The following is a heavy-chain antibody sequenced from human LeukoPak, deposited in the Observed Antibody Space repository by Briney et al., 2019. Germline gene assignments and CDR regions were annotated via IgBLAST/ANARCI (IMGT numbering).Heavy chain of an antibody. J-gene: IGHJ4*02. Sequence: SETLSLTCTVSGGSISSYYWSWIRQPAGKGLEWIGRVYPGESSEYNPSLKSRVTMSVDTSKNQFSLKVNSVTAADTAVYYCARVERGGLDYWGQGTLVTVSP. CDR1: GGSISSYY. D-gene: IGHD3-10*01. CDR3: ARVERGGLDY. V-gene: IGHV4-4*07. CDR2: VYPGESS.